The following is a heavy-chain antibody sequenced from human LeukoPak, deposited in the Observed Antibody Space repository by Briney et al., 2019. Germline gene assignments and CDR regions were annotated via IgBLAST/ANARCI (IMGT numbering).Heavy chain of an antibody. CDR1: SFTFSNAW. D-gene: IGHD6-19*01. V-gene: IGHV3-15*01. CDR2: IKSKTDGGTT. J-gene: IGHJ6*03. CDR3: STDRGGVAGTDYYYYMDV. Sequence: GGSLRLSCAASSFTFSNAWMSWVRQAPGKGLEWDGRIKSKTDGGTTDYAAPVKGRFTISRDDSNSNLYLQMNSLETGDNAVVYCSTDRGGVAGTDYYYYMDVWGKGTTVTVSS.